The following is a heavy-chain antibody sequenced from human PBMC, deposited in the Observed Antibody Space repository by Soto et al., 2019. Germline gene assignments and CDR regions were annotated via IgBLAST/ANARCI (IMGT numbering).Heavy chain of an antibody. CDR1: GHTFTSYY. Sequence: GAPVQFSFKASGHTFTSYYKHRVRQAPGQGLEWMGWINPNSGGTNYAQKFQGWVTMTRDTSISTGYMELSRLRSDDTAVYYCARATRGYSHGCQGPLDYWGKRSLVTLSS. V-gene: IGHV1-2*04. D-gene: IGHD5-18*01. CDR3: ARATRGYSHGCQGPLDY. CDR2: INPNSGGT. J-gene: IGHJ4*02.